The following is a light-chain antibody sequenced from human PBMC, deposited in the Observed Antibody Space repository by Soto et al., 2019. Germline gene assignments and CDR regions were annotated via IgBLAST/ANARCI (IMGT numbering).Light chain of an antibody. CDR2: WAS. Sequence: DIVMTQSPDSLAVSLGERATINCKSSQSVFYNSNNKNYLAWYRQRPGQPPKLLIYWASTRESGVPDRFSGGGSGTDFPLTISSLQAEDVAVYYCQQYYSTPLTFGGGTKVEIK. J-gene: IGKJ4*01. CDR1: QSVFYNSNNKNY. CDR3: QQYYSTPLT. V-gene: IGKV4-1*01.